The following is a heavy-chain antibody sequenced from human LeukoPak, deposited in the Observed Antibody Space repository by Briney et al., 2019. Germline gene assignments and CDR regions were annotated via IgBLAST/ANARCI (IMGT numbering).Heavy chain of an antibody. D-gene: IGHD5-24*01. V-gene: IGHV3-23*01. CDR3: AKCRDGYNPDY. CDR2: ISGSGSST. J-gene: IGHJ4*02. Sequence: GGPLRLSCAASGFTFSSYAMSWVRQAPGEGLEWVSGISGSGSSTNYAASVKGRFTISRDNSKNTLYLQMNSLRAEDTAVYYCAKCRDGYNPDYWGQGTLVTVSS. CDR1: GFTFSSYA.